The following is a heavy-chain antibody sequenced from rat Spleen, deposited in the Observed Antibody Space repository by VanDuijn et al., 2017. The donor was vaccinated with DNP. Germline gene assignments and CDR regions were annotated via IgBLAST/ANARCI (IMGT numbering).Heavy chain of an antibody. V-gene: IGHV5-31*01. J-gene: IGHJ2*01. D-gene: IGHD1-2*01. Sequence: EVELVESGGGLVQPGRSLKLSCVVSGFTFNNYWMSWIRQAPGKGLEWVASITNTGGTIYYPDSVKGRFTIYRDNAHNTLQLQMNSLRSEDTATYYGTRGISMDAISTFDYWGQGVMVTVSS. CDR1: GFTFNNYW. CDR3: TRGISMDAISTFDY. CDR2: ITNTGGTI.